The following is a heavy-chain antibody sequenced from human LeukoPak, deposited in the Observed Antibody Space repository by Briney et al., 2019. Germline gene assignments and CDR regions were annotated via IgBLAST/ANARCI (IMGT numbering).Heavy chain of an antibody. J-gene: IGHJ1*01. Sequence: ASVKVSCKASGYTFTSYAVHWVRQAPGQRLEWMGWINAGNGNTKYSQKFQGRVTITRDTSASTAYMELGSLRSEDTAVYYCARSGYDSSNYYYEYFQHWGQGTLVTVSS. V-gene: IGHV1-3*01. CDR2: INAGNGNT. CDR3: ARSGYDSSNYYYEYFQH. CDR1: GYTFTSYA. D-gene: IGHD3-22*01.